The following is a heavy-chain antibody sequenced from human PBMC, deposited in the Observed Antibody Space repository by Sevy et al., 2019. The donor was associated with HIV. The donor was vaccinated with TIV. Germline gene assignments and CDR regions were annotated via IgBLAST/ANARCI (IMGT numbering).Heavy chain of an antibody. CDR2: IRSKGNSFAT. CDR3: AGQVGDTVMAIFDY. D-gene: IGHD1-26*01. J-gene: IGHJ4*02. CDR1: GFAFRGSA. V-gene: IGHV3-73*01. Sequence: GSLRLSCAASGFAFRGSAIHWVRQASGKGLEWIGRIRSKGNSFATDYVPSVKGRFTISRDDSKKTAYLEMSSLKIDDTAVYYCAGQVGDTVMAIFDYWGQGTLVTVSS.